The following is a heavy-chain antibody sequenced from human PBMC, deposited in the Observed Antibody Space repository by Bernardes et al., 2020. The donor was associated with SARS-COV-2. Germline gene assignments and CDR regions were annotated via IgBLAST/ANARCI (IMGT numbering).Heavy chain of an antibody. CDR2: ISWNSGSI. Sequence: GGSLRLSCAASGFTFDDYAMHWVRQAPGKGLEWVSGISWNSGSIGYADSVKGRFTISRDNAKNSLYLQMNSLRAEDTALYYCAKDLNPPPGSERGTMKAYGMDVWGQGTTVTVSS. V-gene: IGHV3-9*01. D-gene: IGHD7-27*01. CDR3: AKDLNPPPGSERGTMKAYGMDV. CDR1: GFTFDDYA. J-gene: IGHJ6*02.